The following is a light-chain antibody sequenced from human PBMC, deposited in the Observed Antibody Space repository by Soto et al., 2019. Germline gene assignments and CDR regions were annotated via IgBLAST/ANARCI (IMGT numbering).Light chain of an antibody. CDR1: SSDVGGYNY. Sequence: QSALTQPASVSGSPGQSITISCTGTSSDVGGYNYVSWYQQHPGKAPKLMIYDVSHRPSGVSNRFSGSKSGNTASLTISGLQAEDEADYYCSSYTSSSTRKVFGGGTKVTVL. CDR2: DVS. V-gene: IGLV2-14*01. CDR3: SSYTSSSTRKV. J-gene: IGLJ2*01.